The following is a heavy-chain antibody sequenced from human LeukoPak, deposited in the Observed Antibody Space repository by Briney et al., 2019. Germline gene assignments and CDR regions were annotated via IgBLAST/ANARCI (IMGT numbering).Heavy chain of an antibody. D-gene: IGHD1-26*01. Sequence: GGSQRLSCAASGFIFSSCAMSWVRQAPGKGLEWVSTISASGGTPYLADSVKGRFTISRDNSKNTLYLQMNSLRAADTAVYYCAKGVGDPMGATTHLDYWGQGILVTVSS. J-gene: IGHJ4*02. V-gene: IGHV3-23*01. CDR3: AKGVGDPMGATTHLDY. CDR1: GFIFSSCA. CDR2: ISASGGTP.